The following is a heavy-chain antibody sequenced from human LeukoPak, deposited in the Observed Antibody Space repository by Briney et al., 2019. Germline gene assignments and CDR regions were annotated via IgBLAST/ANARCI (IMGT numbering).Heavy chain of an antibody. CDR3: ARPRGWERRWYFDL. CDR1: GFTFSNYG. Sequence: GGSLRLSCAASGFTFSNYGMNWVRQAPGKGLEWVSSISSSGTYIYYVDSMKGRFTISRDNAKNSLYLQMDSLRAEDTAVYYCARPRGWERRWYFDLWGRGTLVTASS. D-gene: IGHD1-26*01. J-gene: IGHJ2*01. CDR2: ISSSGTYI. V-gene: IGHV3-21*01.